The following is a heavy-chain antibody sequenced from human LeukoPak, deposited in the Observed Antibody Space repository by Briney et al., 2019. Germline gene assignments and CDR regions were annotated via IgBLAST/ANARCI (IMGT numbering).Heavy chain of an antibody. CDR2: INPNSGVT. V-gene: IGHV1-2*02. CDR1: GYTFNGYY. Sequence: ASVKVSSKASGYTFNGYYMHWVRQAPGQGLEWMGWINPNSGVTNYAQKFQGRVTMTRDTSISTAYMELSRLTSDDTAVYYCARDWGSSGCPDYWGPGTLVTVSS. J-gene: IGHJ4*02. CDR3: ARDWGSSGCPDY. D-gene: IGHD2-2*01.